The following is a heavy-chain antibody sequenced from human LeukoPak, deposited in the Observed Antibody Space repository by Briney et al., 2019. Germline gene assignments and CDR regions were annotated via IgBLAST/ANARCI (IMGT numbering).Heavy chain of an antibody. CDR3: ARHGSDNFWSGYWAEYYMDV. CDR2: IYYSGST. J-gene: IGHJ6*03. Sequence: PSETLSLTCAVSGYSISSGYYWGWIRQPPGKGLEWIGSIYYSGSTYYNPSLKSRVTISVDTSKNQFSLKLSSVTAADTAVYYCARHGSDNFWSGYWAEYYMDVWGKGTTVTVSS. D-gene: IGHD3-3*01. CDR1: GYSISSGYY. V-gene: IGHV4-38-2*01.